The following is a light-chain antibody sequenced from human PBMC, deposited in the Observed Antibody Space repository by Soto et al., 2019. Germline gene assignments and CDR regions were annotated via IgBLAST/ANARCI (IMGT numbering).Light chain of an antibody. Sequence: EIVMTQSPATLSVSPGERATLSCRASQSVSSNLAWYQQKPGQAPRLLIYGASTRATGIPARFSGSGSGTEFTLTISSLQSEDFAVYYCQQYNNWPFTFGQGTRLE. CDR1: QSVSSN. V-gene: IGKV3-15*01. CDR2: GAS. J-gene: IGKJ5*01. CDR3: QQYNNWPFT.